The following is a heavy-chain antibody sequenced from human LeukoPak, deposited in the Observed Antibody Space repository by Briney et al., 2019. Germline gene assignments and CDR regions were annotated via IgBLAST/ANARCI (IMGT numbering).Heavy chain of an antibody. Sequence: ASVKVSFKASGYTFTGYYMHWVRQAPGQGLEWMGWINPNSGGTNYAQKFQGRVTMTRDTSISTVYMELSSLRSEDTAVYYCARDLADVSRSWHYFGYWGQGTLVTVSS. D-gene: IGHD6-13*01. CDR1: GYTFTGYY. J-gene: IGHJ4*02. CDR2: INPNSGGT. CDR3: ARDLADVSRSWHYFGY. V-gene: IGHV1-2*02.